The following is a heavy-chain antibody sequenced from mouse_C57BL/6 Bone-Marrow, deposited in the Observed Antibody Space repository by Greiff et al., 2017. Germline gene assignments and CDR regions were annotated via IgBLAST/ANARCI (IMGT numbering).Heavy chain of an antibody. CDR3: ARRGYWYVDV. Sequence: VQLQQSGAELARPGASVKLSCKASGYTFTSYGISWVKQRTGQGLEWIGEIYPRSGNTYYNEKFKGKATLTADKSSSTAYMELRSLTSEDAAVDVCARRGYWYVDVWGTGTTVTVSS. J-gene: IGHJ1*03. CDR2: IYPRSGNT. CDR1: GYTFTSYG. V-gene: IGHV1-81*01.